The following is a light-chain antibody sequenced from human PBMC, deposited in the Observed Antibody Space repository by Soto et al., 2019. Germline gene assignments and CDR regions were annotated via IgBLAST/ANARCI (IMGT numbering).Light chain of an antibody. CDR1: SSDIGTYNL. J-gene: IGLJ1*01. CDR2: EGI. V-gene: IGLV2-23*01. CDR3: CSYAGSGTDNYV. Sequence: QAVRTQPASVSGSPGHAITISCTGTSSDIGTYNLVSWYQHYPGKAPKLMIYEGIKRPSGVSNRFSGSKSGNTAFLTISGLQAEDEADYYCCSYAGSGTDNYVFGSGTKVTAL.